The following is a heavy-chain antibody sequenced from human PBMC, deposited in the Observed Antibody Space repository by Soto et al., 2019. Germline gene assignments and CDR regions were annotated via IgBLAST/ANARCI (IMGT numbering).Heavy chain of an antibody. J-gene: IGHJ6*04. D-gene: IGHD3-10*01. CDR3: ASTVTRVRADGKDV. V-gene: IGHV3-74*01. CDR1: GFTFSSYW. CDR2: INSDESST. Sequence: EVQLVESGGGLVQPGGSLRLSCAASGFTFSSYWMHWVRHAPGKGLVWVSRINSDESSTSYADSVKGRFTISKDNAKNTLYLQMNSLRVEDTAVYYCASTVTRVRADGKDVWGKGTTV.